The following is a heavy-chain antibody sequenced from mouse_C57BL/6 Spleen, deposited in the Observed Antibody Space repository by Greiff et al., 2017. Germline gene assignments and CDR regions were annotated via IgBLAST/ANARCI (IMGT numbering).Heavy chain of an antibody. D-gene: IGHD2-1*01. CDR1: GYTFTSYW. CDR3: ARGDYGNHYFDY. J-gene: IGHJ2*01. CDR2: IHPNSGST. V-gene: IGHV1-64*01. Sequence: QVQLQQPGAELVKPGASVKLSCKASGYTFTSYWMHWVKQRPGPGLEWIGMIHPNSGSTNYNEKFKSKATLTVDKSSSTAYMQLSSLTSEDSAVYYCARGDYGNHYFDYWGQGTTLTVSS.